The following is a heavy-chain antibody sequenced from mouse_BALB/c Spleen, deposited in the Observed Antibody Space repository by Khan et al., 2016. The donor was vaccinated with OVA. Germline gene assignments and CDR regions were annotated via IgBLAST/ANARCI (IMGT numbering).Heavy chain of an antibody. CDR1: GYTFTSSY. J-gene: IGHJ3*01. CDR2: IYPGDVNS. Sequence: QVQLQQSGPELVKPGASVRISCKASGYTFTSSYINWVKQRPGQGLEWIGWIYPGDVNSKYNEKFKGKATLTADKSSSTVYMQLSSLTSEDSAVYFCAREGYYGNYRAWFAYWGQGTLVTVSA. CDR3: AREGYYGNYRAWFAY. V-gene: IGHV1S56*01. D-gene: IGHD2-1*01.